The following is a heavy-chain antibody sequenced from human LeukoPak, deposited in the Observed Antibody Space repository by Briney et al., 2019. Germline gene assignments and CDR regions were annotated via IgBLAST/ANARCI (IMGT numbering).Heavy chain of an antibody. D-gene: IGHD2-2*01. V-gene: IGHV7-4-1*02. CDR1: GYTFTSYA. J-gene: IGHJ6*02. CDR3: ARGLVPAALNNYYGMDV. CDR2: INTNTGNP. Sequence: ASVKVSCKASGYTFTSYAMNWARQAPGQGLEWMGWINTNTGNPTYAQGFTGRFVFSLDTSVSTAYLQISSLKAEDTAVYYCARGLVPAALNNYYGMDVWGQGTTVTVSS.